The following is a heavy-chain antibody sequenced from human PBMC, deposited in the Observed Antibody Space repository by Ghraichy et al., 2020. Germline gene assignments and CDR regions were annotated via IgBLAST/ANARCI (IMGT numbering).Heavy chain of an antibody. V-gene: IGHV3-30*04. Sequence: GESLNISCAASGFIFSTYAMHWVRQAPGKGLEWVSVISYDGKSYFYTDSMKGRFTISRDDSKNTLHLQMDSLRAEDTAIYYCARERHPSGKYYYGMDVWGLGTTVTVSS. CDR3: ARERHPSGKYYYGMDV. CDR2: ISYDGKSY. J-gene: IGHJ6*02. CDR1: GFIFSTYA. D-gene: IGHD3-10*01.